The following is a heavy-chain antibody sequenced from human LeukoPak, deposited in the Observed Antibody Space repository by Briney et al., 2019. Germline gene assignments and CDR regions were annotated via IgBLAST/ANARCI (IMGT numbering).Heavy chain of an antibody. CDR3: AKVSFGSGWAQGENWSDP. Sequence: GGSLRLSCAASGFTFSNSEMNWVRQAPGKGLEWVSYIGRSSSSIYYADSVKGRFTISRDNAKNSLYLQMNSLRAEDTAVYYCAKVSFGSGWAQGENWSDPWGQGTLVTVSS. CDR2: IGRSSSSI. V-gene: IGHV3-48*03. CDR1: GFTFSNSE. J-gene: IGHJ5*02. D-gene: IGHD6-19*01.